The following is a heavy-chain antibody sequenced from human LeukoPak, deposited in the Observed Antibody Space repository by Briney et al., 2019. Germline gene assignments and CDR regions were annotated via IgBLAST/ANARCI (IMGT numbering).Heavy chain of an antibody. J-gene: IGHJ5*02. V-gene: IGHV3-30-3*01. CDR1: GFTFSSYA. D-gene: IGHD3-9*01. Sequence: PGGSLRLSCAASGFTFSSYAMSWVRQAPGKGLEWVAVITYDGSNQYYADSVKGRFTISRDNSKSTLFLQMNSLRVEDTAAYFCARESGRGGYDIGLWGQGTLVTVSS. CDR2: ITYDGSNQ. CDR3: ARESGRGGYDIGL.